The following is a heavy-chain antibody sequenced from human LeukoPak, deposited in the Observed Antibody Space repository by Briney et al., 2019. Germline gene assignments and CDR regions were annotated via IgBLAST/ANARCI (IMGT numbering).Heavy chain of an antibody. Sequence: PGRSLRLSCAASGFTFSSYAMHWVRQAPGKGLEWVAVISYDGSNKYYADSVKGRFTISRDNSKNTLYLQMNSLRAEDTAVYYCARGEKDSSSSELDYWGQGTLVTVSS. J-gene: IGHJ4*02. CDR2: ISYDGSNK. CDR1: GFTFSSYA. D-gene: IGHD6-6*01. CDR3: ARGEKDSSSSELDY. V-gene: IGHV3-30-3*01.